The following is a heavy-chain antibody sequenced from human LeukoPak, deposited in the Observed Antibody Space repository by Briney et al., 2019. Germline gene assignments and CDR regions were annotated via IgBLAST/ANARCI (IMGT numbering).Heavy chain of an antibody. V-gene: IGHV3-23*01. D-gene: IGHD1-26*01. J-gene: IGHJ4*02. CDR2: ISGSGGST. CDR1: GFTFSSYA. Sequence: PGGSLRLSCAASGFTFSSYAMNWVRQAPGKGLEWVSVISGSGGSTYYADSVKGRFTISRDYSKNTLFLHMSSLRAEDTAVYYCVKEGVVGSKRLDCWGQGTLVTVSS. CDR3: VKEGVVGSKRLDC.